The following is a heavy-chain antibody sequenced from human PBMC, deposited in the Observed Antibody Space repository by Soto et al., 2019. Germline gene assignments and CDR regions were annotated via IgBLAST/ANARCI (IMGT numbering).Heavy chain of an antibody. CDR1: GYTLTELS. Sequence: GASVKVSCKVSGYTLTELSMHWVRQAPGKGLEWMGGFDPEDGETIYAQKFQGRVTMTEDTSTDTAYMELSSLRSEDTAVYYCATLYSSGWRNWFDPWGQGTLVTVSS. V-gene: IGHV1-24*01. J-gene: IGHJ5*02. CDR3: ATLYSSGWRNWFDP. CDR2: FDPEDGET. D-gene: IGHD6-19*01.